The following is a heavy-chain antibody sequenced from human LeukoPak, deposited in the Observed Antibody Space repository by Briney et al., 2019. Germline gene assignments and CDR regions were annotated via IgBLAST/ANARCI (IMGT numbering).Heavy chain of an antibody. CDR2: ARYDGSDK. CDR1: GFTFSSYG. J-gene: IGHJ4*02. Sequence: PGGSLRLSCVASGFTFSSYGMHWVRQAPGKGLEWVAFARYDGSDKHYADSGKGRFTISRDNSKNTLYLQMNSLKFDDTAVYYCASHYKTTGSNPQPDYWGQGTLVTVSS. V-gene: IGHV3-30*02. CDR3: ASHYKTTGSNPQPDY. D-gene: IGHD4-11*01.